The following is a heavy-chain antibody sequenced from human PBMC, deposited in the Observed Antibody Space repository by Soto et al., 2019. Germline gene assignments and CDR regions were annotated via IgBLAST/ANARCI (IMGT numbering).Heavy chain of an antibody. D-gene: IGHD6-6*01. CDR2: ISGSGGST. CDR3: AKDIAARYYFDY. J-gene: IGHJ4*02. V-gene: IGHV3-23*01. CDR1: GFTFSSYA. Sequence: PGGSLRLSCAASGFTFSSYAMSWVRQAPGKGLEWVSAISGSGGSTYYADSVKGRFTISRDNAKNTLYLQMNSLRAEDTAVYYCAKDIAARYYFDYWGQGTLVTVSS.